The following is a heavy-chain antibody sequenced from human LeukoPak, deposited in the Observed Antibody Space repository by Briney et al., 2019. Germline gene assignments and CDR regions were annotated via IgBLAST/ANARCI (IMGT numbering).Heavy chain of an antibody. CDR3: ARCARRPGGGSGWCNWFDP. CDR1: GFTFSTYA. Sequence: PGGSLRLSCAASGFTFSTYAFNWVRQAPGKGLEWVSSIRASGGDTLYADSVKGRFTISRDNSKNTLYLQMNSLRAEDTAMYYCARCARRPGGGSGWCNWFDPWGQGTLVTVSS. V-gene: IGHV3-23*01. D-gene: IGHD6-19*01. J-gene: IGHJ5*02. CDR2: IRASGGDT.